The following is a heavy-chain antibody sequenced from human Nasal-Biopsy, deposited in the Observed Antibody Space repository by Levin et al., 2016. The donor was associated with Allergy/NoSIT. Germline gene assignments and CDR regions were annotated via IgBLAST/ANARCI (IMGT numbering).Heavy chain of an antibody. CDR1: GFTFSDFA. CDR2: ILHDGSFK. V-gene: IGHV3-30*04. D-gene: IGHD3-22*01. J-gene: IGHJ4*02. Sequence: GESLKISCEASGFTFSDFAMHWVRQAPGEGLEWVALILHDGSFKYYADSVKGRFTISRDNSKNTLYLQMNTLRAEDTAVYYCARAYYYDASDYYYVNYFGYWGQGTLVTVSS. CDR3: ARAYYYDASDYYYVNYFGY.